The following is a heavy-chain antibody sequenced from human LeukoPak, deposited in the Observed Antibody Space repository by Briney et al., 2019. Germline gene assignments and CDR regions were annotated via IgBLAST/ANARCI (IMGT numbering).Heavy chain of an antibody. CDR2: ISWNGGRT. CDR3: GRCYSSGYYYFPEYYFDY. J-gene: IGHJ4*02. V-gene: IGHV3-20*04. D-gene: IGHD3-22*01. CDR1: GFTFDDYG. Sequence: GGSLRLSCAASGFTFDDYGMSWVRQAPGKGLEGVSGISWNGGRTVYADSVKGRFTISRDNAKNSMYLQMNSLRTEDADLSSCGRCYSSGYYYFPEYYFDYWGAGTLVTASS.